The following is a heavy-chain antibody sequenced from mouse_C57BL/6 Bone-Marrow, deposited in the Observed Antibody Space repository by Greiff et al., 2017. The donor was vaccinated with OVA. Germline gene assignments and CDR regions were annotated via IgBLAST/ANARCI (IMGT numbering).Heavy chain of an antibody. Sequence: GGSMKLSCVASGFTFSNYWMNWVRQSPEKGLEWVAQIRLKSDNYATHYAESVKGRFTISRDDSKSSVYLQMNNLRAEDTGIYYCTGNGSSYDYFDYWGQGTTLTVSS. CDR2: IRLKSDNYAT. V-gene: IGHV6-3*01. CDR1: GFTFSNYW. D-gene: IGHD1-1*01. CDR3: TGNGSSYDYFDY. J-gene: IGHJ2*01.